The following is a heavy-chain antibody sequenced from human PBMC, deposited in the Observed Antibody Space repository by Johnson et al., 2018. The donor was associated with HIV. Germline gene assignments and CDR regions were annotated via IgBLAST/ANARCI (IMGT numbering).Heavy chain of an antibody. CDR1: GFTFSSYG. CDR2: ISYDGSNK. V-gene: IGHV3-30*03. CDR3: ASSSWGKEGGWGAFDV. J-gene: IGHJ3*01. Sequence: QVKLVESGGGVVRPGGSLRLYCAASGFTFSSYGMHWVRQAPGKGLEWVAVISYDGSNKYYADSVKGRFTISRDNSKNTLYLQMNSLRAEDTAVYYCASSSWGKEGGWGAFDVWGQGTMVTVS. D-gene: IGHD3-16*01.